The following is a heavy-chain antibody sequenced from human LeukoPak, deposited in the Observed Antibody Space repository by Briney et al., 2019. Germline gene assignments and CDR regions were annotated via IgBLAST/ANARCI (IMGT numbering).Heavy chain of an antibody. Sequence: PGGSLRLSCEASGFTFSSYGMHWVRQAPGKGLEWVAVISYDGSNKYYADSVKGRFTISRDNSKNTLYLQMNSLRAEDTAVYYCAKIPSSKRGLWFGEPGSAFDIWGQGTMVTVSS. V-gene: IGHV3-30*18. CDR1: GFTFSSYG. D-gene: IGHD3-10*01. CDR3: AKIPSSKRGLWFGEPGSAFDI. J-gene: IGHJ3*02. CDR2: ISYDGSNK.